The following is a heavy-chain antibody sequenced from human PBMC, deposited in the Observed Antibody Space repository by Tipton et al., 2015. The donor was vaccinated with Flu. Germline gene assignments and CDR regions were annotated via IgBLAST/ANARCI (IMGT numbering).Heavy chain of an antibody. CDR1: GFTFSSYA. V-gene: IGHV3-23*01. D-gene: IGHD6-19*01. CDR2: IGGGGATT. CDR3: ARVIPEFVAGLSY. J-gene: IGHJ4*02. Sequence: SLRLSCAASGFTFSSYAMRWVRQAPGKGLEWVSAIGGGGATTYFADSVKGRFTISRDNIRNTLYLQMNSLRAEDTAIYYCARVIPEFVAGLSYWGQGTLVSVSS.